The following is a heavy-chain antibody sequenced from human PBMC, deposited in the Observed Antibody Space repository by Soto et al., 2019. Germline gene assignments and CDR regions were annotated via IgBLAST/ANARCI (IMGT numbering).Heavy chain of an antibody. CDR2: IYNRGNT. V-gene: IGHV4-59*01. CDR3: ARAGGWYADRFDP. CDR1: GGSISNNY. J-gene: IGHJ5*02. Sequence: PSETLSLTCTVSGGSISNNYWSWIRQPPGKGLEWIGYIYNRGNTNYNPSLKSRATISVDTSKNQFSLKLTSVTAADTAVYYCARAGGWYADRFDPWGQGTLVTVSS. D-gene: IGHD6-19*01.